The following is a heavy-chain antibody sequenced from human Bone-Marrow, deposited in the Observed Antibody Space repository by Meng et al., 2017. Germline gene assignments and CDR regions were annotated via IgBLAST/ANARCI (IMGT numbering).Heavy chain of an antibody. CDR1: GFTFSRYG. CDR2: ISFDGSNK. V-gene: IGHV3-30-3*01. CDR3: AKDIGALGTVDY. J-gene: IGHJ4*02. Sequence: QVQMVESGGGVVQPGRSLRLSCAASGFTFSRYGMHWVRQAPGKGLECVAVISFDGSNKYYADSVKGRFTISRDNSKNTLYLQMNRLRAEDTAVYYCAKDIGALGTVDYWGQGTLVTVSS. D-gene: IGHD7-27*01.